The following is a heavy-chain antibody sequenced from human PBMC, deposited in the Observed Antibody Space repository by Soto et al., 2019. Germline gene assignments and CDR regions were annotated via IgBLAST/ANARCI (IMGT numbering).Heavy chain of an antibody. D-gene: IGHD6-13*01. CDR2: ISAYNGKT. Sequence: QVQLVQSGAEVKKPGASVKVSCKTSGFIFTNYAFAWVRQAPGQGLEWLGWISAYNGKTNYAQKVQGRVTMTTDTSESTAYMDLRSLRSDDTAVYYCARGFSNSPYGMDVWGQGTTVTVSS. V-gene: IGHV1-18*01. CDR1: GFIFTNYA. J-gene: IGHJ6*02. CDR3: ARGFSNSPYGMDV.